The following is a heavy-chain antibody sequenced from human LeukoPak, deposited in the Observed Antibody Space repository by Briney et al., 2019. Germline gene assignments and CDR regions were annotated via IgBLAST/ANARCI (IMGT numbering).Heavy chain of an antibody. J-gene: IGHJ4*02. D-gene: IGHD2-21*02. CDR3: GRSEVTIPDSY. CDR1: GFDFSNYW. V-gene: IGHV3-7*01. CDR2: INYDGSEK. Sequence: GGSLRLSCAVSGFDFSNYWMSWVRQAPGKGLEWMANINYDGSEKYYVDSVKGRFTISRDNAKNSLYLQMNSLRVEDTAVYYCGRSEVTIPDSYWGQGTLVTVSS.